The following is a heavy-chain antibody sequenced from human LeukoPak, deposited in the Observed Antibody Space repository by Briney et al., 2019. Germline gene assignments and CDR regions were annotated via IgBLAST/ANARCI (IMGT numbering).Heavy chain of an antibody. CDR1: GYTFTGYY. Sequence: ASVKVSCKASGYTFTGYYMHWVRQAPGQGLEWMGWINPNSGGTNYAQKFQGRVTMTRDTSISTAYMELSRLRSDDTAVYYCARPSCSGGSCYSVLDYWGQGTLVTVSS. CDR3: ARPSCSGGSCYSVLDY. CDR2: INPNSGGT. V-gene: IGHV1-2*02. D-gene: IGHD2-15*01. J-gene: IGHJ4*02.